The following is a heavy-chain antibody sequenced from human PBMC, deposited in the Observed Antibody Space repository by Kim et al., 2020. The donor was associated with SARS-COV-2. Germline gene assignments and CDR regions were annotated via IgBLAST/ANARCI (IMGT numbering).Heavy chain of an antibody. J-gene: IGHJ3*02. CDR2: IYYSGST. CDR1: GGSISSGGYY. CDR3: ASGYSYGYIGSSDAFDI. V-gene: IGHV4-31*03. Sequence: SETLSLTCTVSGGSISSGGYYWSWIRQHPGKGLEWIGYIYYSGSTYYNPSLKSRVTISVDTSKNQFSLKLSSVTAADTAVYYCASGYSYGYIGSSDAFDIWGQGTMVTVSS. D-gene: IGHD5-18*01.